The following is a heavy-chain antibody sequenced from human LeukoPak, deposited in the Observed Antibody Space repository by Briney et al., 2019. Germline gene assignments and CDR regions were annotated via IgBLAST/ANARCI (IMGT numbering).Heavy chain of an antibody. CDR3: AKDRIAVAGRTWSFDL. J-gene: IGHJ2*01. CDR2: ISGSGGST. CDR1: GFTFSSYG. Sequence: PGGSLRLSCAASGFTFSSYGMSWVRQAPGKGLEWVSAISGSGGSTYYADSVKGRFTISRDNSKNTLYLQMNSLRAEDTAVYYCAKDRIAVAGRTWSFDLWGRGTLVTVSS. D-gene: IGHD6-19*01. V-gene: IGHV3-23*01.